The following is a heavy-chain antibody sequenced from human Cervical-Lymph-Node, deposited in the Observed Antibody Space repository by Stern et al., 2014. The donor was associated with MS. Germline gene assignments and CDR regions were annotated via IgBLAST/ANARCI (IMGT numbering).Heavy chain of an antibody. CDR3: VKGGVWQLPNAFDH. CDR2: ISWNRGRI. J-gene: IGHJ4*02. V-gene: IGHV3-9*01. Sequence: EVQLVESGGGLVQPGRSLRLSCAASGFSFDDYAMHWVRQAPGKGLEWVSGISWNRGRIGYADSVKGRFTVSRDNAKSSLFLQMNSLRSEDTALYYCVKGGVWQLPNAFDHWGQGTLVTVSS. CDR1: GFSFDDYA. D-gene: IGHD6-6*01.